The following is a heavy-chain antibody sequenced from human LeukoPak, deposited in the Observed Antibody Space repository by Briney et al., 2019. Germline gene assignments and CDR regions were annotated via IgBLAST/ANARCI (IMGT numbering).Heavy chain of an antibody. D-gene: IGHD3-3*01. CDR2: ISGSGGST. Sequence: GGSLRLSCAASGFTFSSYAMSWVRQAPGKGLEWVSAISGSGGSTYYADSVKGRFTISRDNAKNSLYLQMNSLRAEDTAVYYCASAHVLRFLEWLLIGDYWGQGTLVTVSS. J-gene: IGHJ4*02. CDR1: GFTFSSYA. CDR3: ASAHVLRFLEWLLIGDY. V-gene: IGHV3-23*01.